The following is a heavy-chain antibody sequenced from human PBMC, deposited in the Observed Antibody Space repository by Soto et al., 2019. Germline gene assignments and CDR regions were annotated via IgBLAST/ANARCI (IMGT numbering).Heavy chain of an antibody. D-gene: IGHD3-3*01. V-gene: IGHV1-69*06. CDR3: ARAGFLEWLLYHYFDY. CDR1: GGTFSSYA. Sequence: QVQLVQSGAEVKKPGSSVKVSCKASGGTFSSYAISWVRQAPGQGLELMGGIIPIFGTANYAQKCQGRATITADKSTSTAYRELSGLRFEDTAVYYCARAGFLEWLLYHYFDYWGQGTLVTVSS. CDR2: IIPIFGTA. J-gene: IGHJ4*02.